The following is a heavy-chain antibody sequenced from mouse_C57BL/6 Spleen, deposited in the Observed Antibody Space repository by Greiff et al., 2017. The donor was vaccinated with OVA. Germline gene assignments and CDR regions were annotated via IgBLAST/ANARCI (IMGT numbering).Heavy chain of an antibody. Sequence: QVQLQQPGAELVKPGASVKLSCKASGYTFTSYWMHWVKQRPGQGLEWIGMIHPNSGSTNYNEKFKSKATLTVDKSSSTAYMQLSSLTSEDSAVYYCARRGHGTLYYFDYWGQGTTLTVSS. CDR1: GYTFTSYW. D-gene: IGHD2-1*01. J-gene: IGHJ2*01. CDR2: IHPNSGST. CDR3: ARRGHGTLYYFDY. V-gene: IGHV1-64*01.